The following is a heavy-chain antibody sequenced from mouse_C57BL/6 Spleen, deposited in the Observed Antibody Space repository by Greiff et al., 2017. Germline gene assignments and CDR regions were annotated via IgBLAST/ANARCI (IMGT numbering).Heavy chain of an antibody. J-gene: IGHJ2*01. CDR2: ISSGSSTF. Sequence: EVKVEESGGGLVKPGGSLKLSCAASGFTFSDYGMHWVRQAPEKGLEWVAYISSGSSTFYYADTVKGRFTISRDNAKNTLFLQMTSLRSEDTAMYYCARDWGDYFDYWGQGTTLTVSS. V-gene: IGHV5-17*01. CDR3: ARDWGDYFDY. CDR1: GFTFSDYG.